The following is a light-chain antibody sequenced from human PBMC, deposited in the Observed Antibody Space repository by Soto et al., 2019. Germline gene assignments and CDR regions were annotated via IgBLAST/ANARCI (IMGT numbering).Light chain of an antibody. CDR1: SSDVGAYNY. Sequence: QSALTQPRSVSGSPGQSVTISCTGTSSDVGAYNYVSWYQQHPGRVPKLMIYDVTKRPSGVPDRFSGSKSGNTASLTISGLQDEDEADCYCCSYTGRCSAYVFGIGTKLTVL. J-gene: IGLJ1*01. V-gene: IGLV2-11*01. CDR3: CSYTGRCSAYV. CDR2: DVT.